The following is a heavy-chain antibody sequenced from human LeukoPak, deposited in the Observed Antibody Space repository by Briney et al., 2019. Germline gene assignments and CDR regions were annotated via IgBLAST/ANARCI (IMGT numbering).Heavy chain of an antibody. Sequence: SETLSLTCAVSGRSISGYFWSWIPLPPGKGLQWIGYIYYTGSTSYNPSLKSRVTISVDTSKNQVALKLSSVTAADTAVYYCARVCQEGGSTSCFDSWGQGTLVTVSS. CDR3: ARVCQEGGSTSCFDS. CDR1: GRSISGYF. CDR2: IYYTGST. V-gene: IGHV4-59*01. J-gene: IGHJ5*01. D-gene: IGHD2-2*01.